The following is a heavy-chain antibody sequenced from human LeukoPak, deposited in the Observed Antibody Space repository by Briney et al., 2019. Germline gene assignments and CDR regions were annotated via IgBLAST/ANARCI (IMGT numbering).Heavy chain of an antibody. V-gene: IGHV3-7*03. CDR2: IKQDGSEK. CDR3: VRDKVGFDY. J-gene: IGHJ4*02. Sequence: GGSLRLSCAASGFTFSSSWMSWGRQAPGKGLEWVANIKQDGSEKNYVDSVKGRFTISRDNAKTSLYLQMNSLRAEDTAVYYCVRDKVGFDYWGQGTLATVSS. CDR1: GFTFSSSW.